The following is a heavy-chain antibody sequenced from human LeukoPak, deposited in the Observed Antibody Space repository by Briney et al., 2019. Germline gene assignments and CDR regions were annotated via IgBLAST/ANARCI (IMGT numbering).Heavy chain of an antibody. Sequence: SETLSLTCTVSGGSISSSSYYWGWLRQPPGKGLEWIGSIYYSGSTYYNPAFKRRVTISVDTSKNQFSLQLSSVTAADTAVYYCARHSRGYYGEYPNENWFDPWGQGTLVTVSS. D-gene: IGHD4-17*01. CDR1: GGSISSSSYY. CDR2: IYYSGST. CDR3: ARHSRGYYGEYPNENWFDP. V-gene: IGHV4-39*01. J-gene: IGHJ5*02.